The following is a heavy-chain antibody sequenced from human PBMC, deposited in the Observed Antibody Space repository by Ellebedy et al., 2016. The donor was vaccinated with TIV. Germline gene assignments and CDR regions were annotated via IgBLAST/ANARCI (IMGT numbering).Heavy chain of an antibody. J-gene: IGHJ6*02. CDR3: ARPTVPATICGACAMDV. CDR1: GFTVSSNF. V-gene: IGHV3-53*01. D-gene: IGHD2-2*01. CDR2: IYGGGTI. Sequence: GESLKISCAASGFTVSSNFMTWVRQAPGKGLEWVSVIYGGGTIRYAGSVQGRFTISRDNSKNTVDLQMNSLRAEDTAVYYCARPTVPATICGACAMDVWGQGTTVIVSS.